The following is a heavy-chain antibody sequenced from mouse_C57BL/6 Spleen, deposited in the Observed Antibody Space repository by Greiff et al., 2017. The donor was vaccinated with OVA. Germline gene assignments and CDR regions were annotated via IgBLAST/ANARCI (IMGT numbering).Heavy chain of an antibody. CDR3: ARNTPQYYYAMDY. CDR1: GFSLTSYG. V-gene: IGHV2-2*01. Sequence: VQLQQSGPGLVQPSQSLSITCTVSGFSLTSYGVHWVRQSPGKGLEWLGVIWSGGSTDYNAAFISRLSISKDNSKSQVFFKMNSLQADDTAIYYCARNTPQYYYAMDYWGQGTSVTVSS. CDR2: IWSGGST. J-gene: IGHJ4*01.